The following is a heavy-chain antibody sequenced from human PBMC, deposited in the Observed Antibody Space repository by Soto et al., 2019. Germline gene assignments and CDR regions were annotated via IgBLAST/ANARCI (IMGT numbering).Heavy chain of an antibody. V-gene: IGHV3-53*02. Sequence: EVQLVETGGGLIQPGGSLRLSCAASGFTVSSNYMSWVRQAPGKGLEWVSGIYSGGSTYYADSVKGRFTISRDNSKTTRYLQMTSLRAEDTAVYYCATAPGYYDSSGTFDYWGQGTLVTVSS. D-gene: IGHD3-22*01. CDR3: ATAPGYYDSSGTFDY. CDR2: IYSGGST. J-gene: IGHJ4*02. CDR1: GFTVSSNY.